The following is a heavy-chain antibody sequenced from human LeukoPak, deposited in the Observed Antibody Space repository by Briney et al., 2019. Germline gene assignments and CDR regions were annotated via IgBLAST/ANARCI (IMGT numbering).Heavy chain of an antibody. D-gene: IGHD5-18*01. V-gene: IGHV3-23*01. CDR2: IRGSGGGT. CDR1: GFTFSSYA. J-gene: IGHJ6*02. Sequence: GGSLRLSCAASGFTFSSYAMSWVRQAPGKGLEWVSTIRGSGGGTYYADSVKGRFTISRDNAKNSVYLQMNSLRDEDTAVYYCARDNRYINYYGMDVWGQGTTVTVSS. CDR3: ARDNRYINYYGMDV.